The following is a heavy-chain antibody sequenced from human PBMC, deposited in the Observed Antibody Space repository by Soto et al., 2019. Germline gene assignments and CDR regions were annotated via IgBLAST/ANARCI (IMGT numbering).Heavy chain of an antibody. CDR3: ARVATGKCYYGMDV. V-gene: IGHV4-31*03. CDR1: GGSISSGGYY. J-gene: IGHJ6*02. Sequence: SETLSLTCTVSGGSISSGGYYWSWIRQHPGKGLEWIGYIYYSGSTYYNPSLKSRVTISVDTSKNQFSLKLSSVTAADTAVYYCARVATGKCYYGMDVWGQGTTVTVSS. D-gene: IGHD5-12*01. CDR2: IYYSGST.